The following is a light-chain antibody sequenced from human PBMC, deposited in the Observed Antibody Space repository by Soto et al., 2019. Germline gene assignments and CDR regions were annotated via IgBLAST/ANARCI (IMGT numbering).Light chain of an antibody. CDR2: LTS. Sequence: TQSPSTLSASLGDRVTITCRASQSISSGLAWYQQKPGQAPRLLIYLTSNRAAGIPARFSGSGSETEFTLTISDVEPEDFAVYYCHQRQSWPRTFGQGTKVDIK. J-gene: IGKJ1*01. CDR3: HQRQSWPRT. V-gene: IGKV3-11*01. CDR1: QSISSG.